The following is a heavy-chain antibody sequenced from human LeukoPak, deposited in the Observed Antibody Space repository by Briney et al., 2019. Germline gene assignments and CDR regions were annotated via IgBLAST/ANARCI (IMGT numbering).Heavy chain of an antibody. J-gene: IGHJ4*02. V-gene: IGHV3-30-3*01. D-gene: IGHD1-26*01. CDR1: GFTFSSYA. Sequence: GGSLRLSCAASGFTFSSYAMHWVRQAPGKGLEWVAVISYDGSNKYYADSVKGRFTISRDNSKSTLYLQMNSLRAEDTAVYYCARGGNYLSGWGQGTLVTVSS. CDR2: ISYDGSNK. CDR3: ARGGNYLSG.